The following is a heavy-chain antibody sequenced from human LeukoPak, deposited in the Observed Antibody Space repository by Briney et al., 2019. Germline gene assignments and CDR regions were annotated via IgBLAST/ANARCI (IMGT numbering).Heavy chain of an antibody. V-gene: IGHV4-59*08. CDR3: ARREDYGGNADYFDY. Sequence: SETLSLTCTVSGGSISSYYWSWIRQPPGKGLEWIGYIYYSGSTNYNPSLKSRVTISVDTPKNQFSLKLSSVTAADTAVYYCARREDYGGNADYFDYWGQGTLVTVSS. CDR2: IYYSGST. D-gene: IGHD4-23*01. CDR1: GGSISSYY. J-gene: IGHJ4*02.